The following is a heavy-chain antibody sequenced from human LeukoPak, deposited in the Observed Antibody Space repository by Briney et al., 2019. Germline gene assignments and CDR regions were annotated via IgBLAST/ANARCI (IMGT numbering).Heavy chain of an antibody. V-gene: IGHV4-4*07. CDR1: GGSISSYY. CDR2: IYTSGST. CDR3: ARGRYPFDAFDI. Sequence: PSETLSLTCTVSGGSISSYYWSWIRQPAGKGLDWIGRIYTSGSTNYNPSLKSRVTMSVDTSKNQFSLKLSSVTAADTAVYYCARGRYPFDAFDIWGQGTMVTVSS. J-gene: IGHJ3*02. D-gene: IGHD1-14*01.